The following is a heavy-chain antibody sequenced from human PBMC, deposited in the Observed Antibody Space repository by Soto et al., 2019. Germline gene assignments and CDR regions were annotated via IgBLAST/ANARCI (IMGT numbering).Heavy chain of an antibody. CDR1: GYTFTSYY. CDR3: AREDSDFDWLDWFDP. J-gene: IGHJ5*02. CDR2: INPSGGST. D-gene: IGHD3-9*01. Sequence: GASVKVSCKASGYTFTSYYMHWVRQAPGQGLEWMGIINPSGGSTSYAQKFQGRVTMTRDTSTSTVYMELSSLRSEDTAVYYCAREDSDFDWLDWFDPWGQGTLVTVSS. V-gene: IGHV1-46*01.